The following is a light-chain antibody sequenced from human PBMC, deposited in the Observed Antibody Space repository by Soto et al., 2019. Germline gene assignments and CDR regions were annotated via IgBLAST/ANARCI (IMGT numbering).Light chain of an antibody. V-gene: IGLV2-14*01. Sequence: QSALTQPASVSGSPGQSITISCTGTSSDVGGYNYVSWYQQHPGKAPKLMIYDVSNRPSGVSNRFSGSKSGNTASLTISGLQAEDEAYYYCSSYTSSSTPYVVFGGGTKLTVL. J-gene: IGLJ2*01. CDR3: SSYTSSSTPYVV. CDR2: DVS. CDR1: SSDVGGYNY.